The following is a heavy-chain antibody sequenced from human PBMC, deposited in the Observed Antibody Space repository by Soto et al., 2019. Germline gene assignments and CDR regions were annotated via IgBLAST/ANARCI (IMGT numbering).Heavy chain of an antibody. CDR1: GGTFSSYR. Sequence: GASVKVSCKASGGTFSSYRINWVQQAPGQGLEWVGGIVPIRRTADYAQTFQGRVSITADESARTSYMELRSLRSQDTAVYYCVRDSGAKLSSSWGQGTLVTVSS. J-gene: IGHJ4*02. D-gene: IGHD6-13*01. CDR2: IVPIRRTA. CDR3: VRDSGAKLSSS. V-gene: IGHV1-69*13.